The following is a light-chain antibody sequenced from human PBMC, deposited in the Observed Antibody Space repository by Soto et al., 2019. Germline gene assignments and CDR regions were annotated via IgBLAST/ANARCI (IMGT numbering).Light chain of an antibody. CDR3: LQYFSDPLT. CDR1: QGISSY. V-gene: IGKV1-8*01. J-gene: IGKJ1*01. Sequence: AIRMTQSPSSFSASTGDRVTITCRASQGISSYLAWYQQKPGKAPKLLIYAASTLQSGVPSRFSGSGSGTDFSLTISGLQSEDFAPYYCLQYFSDPLTFGQGTKVEIK. CDR2: AAS.